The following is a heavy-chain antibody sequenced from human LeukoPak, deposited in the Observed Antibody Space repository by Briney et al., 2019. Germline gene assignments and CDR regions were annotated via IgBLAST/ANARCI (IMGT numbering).Heavy chain of an antibody. CDR3: AGGIGGRFLEWLFDY. CDR2: MNPNSGNT. Sequence: GASVKVSCKASGYTFTSYDINWVRQATGQGLEWMGWMNPNSGNTGYAQKFQGRVTITRNTSISTAYMELSSLRSEDTAVYYCAGGIGGRFLEWLFDYWGQGTLVTVSS. D-gene: IGHD3-3*01. J-gene: IGHJ4*02. CDR1: GYTFTSYD. V-gene: IGHV1-8*03.